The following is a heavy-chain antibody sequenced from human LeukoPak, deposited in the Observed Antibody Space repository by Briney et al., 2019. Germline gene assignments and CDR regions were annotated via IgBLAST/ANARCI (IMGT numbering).Heavy chain of an antibody. CDR3: ARGRIAKIVVVHSFSYGMDV. Sequence: SETLSLTRTVFGGSFTDYFWTWIRHSPGQGLEWIGEINDYTGDTNYNPSLNSRVSISLEKSKNQFSLELRSVTAADTAVYYCARGRIAKIVVVHSFSYGMDVWGQGTTVTVSS. D-gene: IGHD3-22*01. CDR1: GGSFTDYF. CDR2: INDYTGDT. J-gene: IGHJ6*02. V-gene: IGHV4-34*01.